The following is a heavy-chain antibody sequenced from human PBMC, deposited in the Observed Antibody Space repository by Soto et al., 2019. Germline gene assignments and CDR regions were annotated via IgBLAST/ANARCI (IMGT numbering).Heavy chain of an antibody. Sequence: ASVKVSCKASGGTFSSYAISWVRQAPGQGLEWMGGIIPIFGTANYAQKFQGRVTITADKSTSTAYMELSSLRSEDTAVYYCARGDYYDSSGRYRAFDIWGQGTMVTVSS. CDR2: IIPIFGTA. V-gene: IGHV1-69*06. J-gene: IGHJ3*02. CDR1: GGTFSSYA. CDR3: ARGDYYDSSGRYRAFDI. D-gene: IGHD3-22*01.